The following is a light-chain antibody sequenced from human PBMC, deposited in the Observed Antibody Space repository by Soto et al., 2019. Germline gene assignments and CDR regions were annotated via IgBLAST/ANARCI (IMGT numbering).Light chain of an antibody. V-gene: IGKV3-20*01. Sequence: EIVLTQSPGTLSLSPGDGASLSCGASQSVSNNYLAWYQQKPGQAPRLLVYGASTRATGIPDRFSGSGSGTDFILSISGLEHEYVAVYYCQQYAAPPVTFGQGTRLEI. CDR2: GAS. J-gene: IGKJ5*01. CDR3: QQYAAPPVT. CDR1: QSVSNNY.